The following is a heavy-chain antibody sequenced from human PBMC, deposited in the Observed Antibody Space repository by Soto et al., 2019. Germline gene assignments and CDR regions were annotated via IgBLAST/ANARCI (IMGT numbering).Heavy chain of an antibody. V-gene: IGHV4-34*01. CDR3: ARDGTFVSITMDRHYYYGMDV. CDR1: GGSFSGYY. CDR2: INHSGST. D-gene: IGHD3-10*01. Sequence: SETLSLTCAVYGGSFSGYYWTWIRQPPGTGLEWIGEINHSGSTNYNPSLKSRVTISVDTSKNQFSLKLTSVTAADTAVYYCARDGTFVSITMDRHYYYGMDVWGQGTTVTVSS. J-gene: IGHJ6*02.